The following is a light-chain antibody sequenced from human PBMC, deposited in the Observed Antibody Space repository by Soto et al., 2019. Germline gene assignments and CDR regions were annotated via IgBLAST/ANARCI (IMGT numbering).Light chain of an antibody. V-gene: IGKV3-11*01. CDR3: QQRSNWPT. Sequence: EIVLTQSPATLSLSPGERATLSCMASQSVSSYLAWYQQKPGQAPRLLIYDASNRATGIPARFSGSGSGTDFTLTIGSLEPEDFAVYYCQQRSNWPTFGQGTKLEIK. CDR1: QSVSSY. J-gene: IGKJ2*01. CDR2: DAS.